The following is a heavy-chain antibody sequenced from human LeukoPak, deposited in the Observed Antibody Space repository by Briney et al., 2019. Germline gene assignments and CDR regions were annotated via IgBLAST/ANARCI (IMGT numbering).Heavy chain of an antibody. D-gene: IGHD6-13*01. CDR3: AKDSTYSSSWLDY. J-gene: IGHJ4*02. Sequence: GGSLRLSCAASGFTFTDYDMNWVRQAPGKGLEWVSGISWNSGSIGYADSVKGRFTISRDNAKNSLYLQMNSLRAEDTALYYCAKDSTYSSSWLDYWGQGTLVTVSS. CDR2: ISWNSGSI. CDR1: GFTFTDYD. V-gene: IGHV3-9*01.